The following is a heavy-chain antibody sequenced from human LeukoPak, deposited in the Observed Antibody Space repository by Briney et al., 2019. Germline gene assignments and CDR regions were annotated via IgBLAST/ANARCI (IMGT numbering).Heavy chain of an antibody. V-gene: IGHV1-69*13. CDR1: GGTFSSYA. CDR3: ARLSGDYYYYYYVDV. Sequence: GASVKVSCKASGGTFSSYAISWVRQAPGQGLEWMGGIIPIFGTANYAQKFQGRVTITADESTSTAYMELSSLRSEDTAVYYCARLSGDYYYYYYVDVWGKGTTVTVSS. CDR2: IIPIFGTA. J-gene: IGHJ6*03. D-gene: IGHD2/OR15-2a*01.